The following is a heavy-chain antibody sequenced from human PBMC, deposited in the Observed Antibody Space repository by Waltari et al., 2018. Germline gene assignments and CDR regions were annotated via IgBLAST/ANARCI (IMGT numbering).Heavy chain of an antibody. D-gene: IGHD3-22*01. J-gene: IGHJ3*02. CDR2: ISAYNGNT. CDR3: ARDFGTMIVVFDAFDI. Sequence: QFQLVQSGAEVKKPGASVKVSCKASGYTFTSYGISWVRQAPGQWLEWMGWISAYNGNTNYAQKLQGRVTMTTDTSTSTAYMELRSLRSDDTAVYYCARDFGTMIVVFDAFDIWGQGTMVTVSS. CDR1: GYTFTSYG. V-gene: IGHV1-18*04.